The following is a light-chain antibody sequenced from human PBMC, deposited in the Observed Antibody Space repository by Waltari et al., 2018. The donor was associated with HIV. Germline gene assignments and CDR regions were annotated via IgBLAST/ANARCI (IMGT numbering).Light chain of an antibody. CDR1: QSVSSSY. J-gene: IGKJ3*01. CDR3: QQYGGSPGFT. CDR2: GAS. Sequence: EIVLTQSPGTLSLSPGERATLSCRASQSVSSSYLAWYQKKPGQAPRLLIYGASSRATGIPDRFSGSGSGTDFTLTISRLEPEDFAVYYCQQYGGSPGFTFGPGTKVDIK. V-gene: IGKV3-20*01.